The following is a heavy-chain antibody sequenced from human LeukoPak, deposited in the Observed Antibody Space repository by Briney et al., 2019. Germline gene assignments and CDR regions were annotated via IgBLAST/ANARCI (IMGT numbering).Heavy chain of an antibody. CDR3: ARLAVAEPNWFDP. CDR2: IYYSGST. J-gene: IGHJ5*02. D-gene: IGHD6-19*01. CDR1: GGSISSYY. Sequence: SETLSLTCTVSGGSISSYYWSWIRQPPGKGLVWIGYIYYSGSTNYNPSLKSRVTISVDTSKNQFSLKLSSVTAADAAVYYCARLAVAEPNWFDPWGQGTLVTVSS. V-gene: IGHV4-59*01.